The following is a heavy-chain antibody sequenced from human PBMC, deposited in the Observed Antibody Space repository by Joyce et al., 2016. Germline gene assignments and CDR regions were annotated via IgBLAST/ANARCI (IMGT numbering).Heavy chain of an antibody. CDR1: GYTFVNYW. D-gene: IGHD4-23*01. CDR2: ISRTDSGT. CDR3: ARHRGGGNFVPFDC. V-gene: IGHV5-10-1*03. J-gene: IGHJ4*02. Sequence: EDHLVQSGAEMKKPGESLRITCMVSGYTFVNYWISWVRQMTGTGLEWMGSISRTDSGTDYSPSFQGHVTISADKSISTAYLQWSRLKASDTAIYYCARHRGGGNFVPFDCWGQGTLVTVSS.